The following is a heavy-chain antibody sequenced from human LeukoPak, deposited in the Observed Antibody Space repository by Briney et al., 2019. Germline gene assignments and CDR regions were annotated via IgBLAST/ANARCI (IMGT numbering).Heavy chain of an antibody. CDR1: GGSISSYY. CDR2: IYYSGRT. CDR3: ARGQKYRNGYTVTELGSGYFDY. J-gene: IGHJ4*02. Sequence: SETPSLTCSVSGGSISSYYWSWIRQPPGKGLEWIGHIYYSGRTNYNPSLKSRVTISVDTSKNQFSLTLSSVTAADTAVYYCARGQKYRNGYTVTELGSGYFDYWGQGTLVTVSS. V-gene: IGHV4-59*01. D-gene: IGHD5-18*01.